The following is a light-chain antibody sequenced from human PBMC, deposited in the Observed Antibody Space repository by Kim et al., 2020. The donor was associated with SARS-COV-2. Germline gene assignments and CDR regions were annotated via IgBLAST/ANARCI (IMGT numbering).Light chain of an antibody. CDR3: QQYGTSPLT. V-gene: IGKV3-20*01. Sequence: SPGESATLSCRAGQSVRYSYLAWYQQKPGQTLRLLIFGASTRAIGIPDRFSGSGSGTDFTLTISRLEPDDFAVYYCQQYGTSPLTFGGGTKVDIK. CDR2: GAS. J-gene: IGKJ4*01. CDR1: QSVRYSY.